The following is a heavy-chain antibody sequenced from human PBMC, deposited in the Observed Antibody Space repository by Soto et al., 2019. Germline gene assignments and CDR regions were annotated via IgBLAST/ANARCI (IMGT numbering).Heavy chain of an antibody. D-gene: IGHD3-10*01. V-gene: IGHV3-33*01. J-gene: IGHJ6*02. CDR2: ILHDGSNR. CDR1: GFTFSNYG. CDR3: ARDDEYSGNGMDV. Sequence: QVQLVESGGGVVQPGRSLRLSCAASGFTFSNYGMHWVRQAPGKGLEWVAVILHDGSNRYHADSVKDRFTISRDNSKNTLYLQMNSLRAEDTAVYYCARDDEYSGNGMDVWGQGTTVTVS.